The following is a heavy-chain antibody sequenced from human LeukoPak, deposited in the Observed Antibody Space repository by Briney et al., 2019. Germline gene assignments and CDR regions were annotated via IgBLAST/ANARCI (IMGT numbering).Heavy chain of an antibody. J-gene: IGHJ4*02. V-gene: IGHV3-23*01. CDR1: GFTFSSYS. D-gene: IGHD5-12*01. CDR3: AKGSVSGYDSDYYFGY. CDR2: ISGRGGSP. Sequence: GRSLSLACPAAGFTFSSYSMSWVRQAPGKGLEWVSSISGRGGSPYVAGSVKHRFTISRNNSKNTLYLQMNSLRAEETAVYYCAKGSVSGYDSDYYFGYWGKGALVTVSS.